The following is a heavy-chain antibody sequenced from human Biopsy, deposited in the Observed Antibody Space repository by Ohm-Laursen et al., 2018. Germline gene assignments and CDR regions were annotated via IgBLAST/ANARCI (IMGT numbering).Heavy chain of an antibody. CDR3: AKSGIGTVTRHFDL. V-gene: IGHV3-23*01. J-gene: IGHJ4*02. CDR1: GFTLSDG. Sequence: SLRLSCTATGFTLSDGMTWVRQAPGKGLEWVSSITTDSGRIFYADSVRGRFTISRDNSKNTLYLQMNSLRADDTAVYYCAKSGIGTVTRHFDLWGQGTLVTVSS. CDR2: ITTDSGRI. D-gene: IGHD4-17*01.